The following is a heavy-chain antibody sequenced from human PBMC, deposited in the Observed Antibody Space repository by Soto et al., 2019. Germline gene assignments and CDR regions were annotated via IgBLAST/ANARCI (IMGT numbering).Heavy chain of an antibody. CDR3: ARVVRGGYCSGGSCYYVDY. V-gene: IGHV4-59*01. CDR2: IYYSGST. CDR1: GGSISSYY. J-gene: IGHJ4*02. D-gene: IGHD2-15*01. Sequence: QVQLQESGPGLVKPSETLSLTCTVSGGSISSYYWSWIRQPPGKGLEWIGYIYYSGSTNYNPSLKSRVTISVDTSKNQFSLKLSSVTAADTAVYYCARVVRGGYCSGGSCYYVDYWGQGTLVTVSS.